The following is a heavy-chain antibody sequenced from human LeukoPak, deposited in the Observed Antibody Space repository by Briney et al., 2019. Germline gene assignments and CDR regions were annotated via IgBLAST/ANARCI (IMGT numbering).Heavy chain of an antibody. J-gene: IGHJ4*02. Sequence: GGSLRLSCAASGFTFSSYAMSWVRQAPGKGLEWVSAISGSGGSTYYADSVKGRFTISRDNSKNTLYLQMNSLRAEDTAVYYCAKGSTVTIQKSSSSDYWGQGTLVTVSS. V-gene: IGHV3-23*01. D-gene: IGHD4-17*01. CDR2: ISGSGGST. CDR1: GFTFSSYA. CDR3: AKGSTVTIQKSSSSDY.